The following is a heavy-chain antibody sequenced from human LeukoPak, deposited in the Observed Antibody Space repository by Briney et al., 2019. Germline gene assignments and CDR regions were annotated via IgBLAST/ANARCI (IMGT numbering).Heavy chain of an antibody. Sequence: SGPTRVKPTQTLTLTCTSTGFSRSTSGVGVGWIRQPPGKALEWLALIYWAYDKRYTPSLKSRLTITKDTATNQVVLTLTNSDSVDTATYYCEHRLNTWNDGWFDPWGQGTLVTVSS. CDR1: GFSRSTSGVG. CDR3: EHRLNTWNDGWFDP. V-gene: IGHV2-5*02. D-gene: IGHD1-20*01. J-gene: IGHJ5*02. CDR2: IYWAYDK.